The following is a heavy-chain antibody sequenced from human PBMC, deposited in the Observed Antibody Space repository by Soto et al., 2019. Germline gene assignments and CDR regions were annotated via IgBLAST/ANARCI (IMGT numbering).Heavy chain of an antibody. J-gene: IGHJ4*02. CDR2: ISGSGAHT. CDR3: ARVHIAVAGYFYY. Sequence: EVQLLDSGGGLVQPGGSLRLSCAASGFPFSSYVMHWVRQVPGKGLEWVSAISGSGAHTYYADSVKGRFTISRDNSKNTMYLQMNSLRAEDTALYYCARVHIAVAGYFYYWGQGTLVAVSS. CDR1: GFPFSSYV. V-gene: IGHV3-23*01. D-gene: IGHD6-19*01.